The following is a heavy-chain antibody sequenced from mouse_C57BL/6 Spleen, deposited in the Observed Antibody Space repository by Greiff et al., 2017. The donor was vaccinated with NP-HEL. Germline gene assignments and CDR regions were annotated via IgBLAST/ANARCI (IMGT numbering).Heavy chain of an antibody. V-gene: IGHV1-59*01. CDR2: IDPSDSYT. CDR1: GYTFTSYW. D-gene: IGHD2-2*01. Sequence: VQLQQSGAELVRPGTSVKLSCKASGYTFTSYWMHWVKQRPGQGLEWIGVIDPSDSYTNYNQKFKGKATLTVDTSSSTAYMQLSSLTSEDSAVYYLARGSMVTTGDGAWFAYWGQGTLVTVSA. J-gene: IGHJ3*01. CDR3: ARGSMVTTGDGAWFAY.